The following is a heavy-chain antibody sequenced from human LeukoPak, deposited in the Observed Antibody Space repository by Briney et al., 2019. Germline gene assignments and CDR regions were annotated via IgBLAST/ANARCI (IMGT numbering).Heavy chain of an antibody. CDR2: IKQDGSEK. CDR1: GFTFSSYS. J-gene: IGHJ4*02. D-gene: IGHD2-15*01. Sequence: GGSLRLSCAASGFTFSSYSMSWVRQAPGKGLEWVANIKQDGSEKYYVDSVKGRFTISRDNAKNSLYLQMNSLRAEDTAVYYCARVGYCSGGSCYVPFDYWGQGTLVTVSS. V-gene: IGHV3-7*03. CDR3: ARVGYCSGGSCYVPFDY.